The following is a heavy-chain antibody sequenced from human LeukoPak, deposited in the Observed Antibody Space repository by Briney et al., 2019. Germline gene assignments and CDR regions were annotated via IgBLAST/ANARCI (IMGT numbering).Heavy chain of an antibody. D-gene: IGHD3-9*01. Sequence: SETLSLTCTVSGDSISSFYWSWIRQPPGKGLEWIGYIHNSGSTRYTPSLNSRVTISVDTSKNQFSLKLSSVTAADTAVYYCARFHISTGSFDFWGQGTLVTVSS. V-gene: IGHV4-59*01. CDR1: GDSISSFY. CDR2: IHNSGST. J-gene: IGHJ4*02. CDR3: ARFHISTGSFDF.